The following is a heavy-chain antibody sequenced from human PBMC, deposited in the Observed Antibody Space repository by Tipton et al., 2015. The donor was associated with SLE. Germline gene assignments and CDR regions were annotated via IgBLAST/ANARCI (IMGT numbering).Heavy chain of an antibody. CDR3: ARAAGDGAFDI. Sequence: LRLSCTVSGGSISSYYWSWIRQPPGKGLEWIGYIYYSGSTNYNPSLKSRVTISVDTSKNQFSLKLSSVTAADTAVYYCARAAGDGAFDIWGQVTMVTVSA. D-gene: IGHD7-27*01. CDR1: GGSISSYY. V-gene: IGHV4-59*01. CDR2: IYYSGST. J-gene: IGHJ3*02.